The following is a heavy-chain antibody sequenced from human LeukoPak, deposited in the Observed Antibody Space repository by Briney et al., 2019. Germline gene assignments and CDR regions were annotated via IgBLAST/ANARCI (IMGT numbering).Heavy chain of an antibody. CDR2: VNPNSGGT. Sequence: ASVKVSCKASGYTFTSYYMNWVRQAPGQGLEWMGWVNPNSGGTNYAQKFQGRVTMTRDTSISTAYMELSRLRSDDTAVYYCAIPDDYGDYVGPGYWGQGTLVTVSS. CDR3: AIPDDYGDYVGPGY. V-gene: IGHV1-2*02. CDR1: GYTFTSYY. D-gene: IGHD4-17*01. J-gene: IGHJ4*02.